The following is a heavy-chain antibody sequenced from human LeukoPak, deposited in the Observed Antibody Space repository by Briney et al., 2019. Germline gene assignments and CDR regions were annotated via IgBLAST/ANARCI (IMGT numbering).Heavy chain of an antibody. CDR1: GYTFTSYY. Sequence: ASVKVSCKASGYTFTSYYMHWVRQAPGQGLEWMGIINPSGGSTNYAQKFQGRVTMTRDTSTSTVYMELSSLRSEDTAVYYCAREHVAVAGTHWFDPWGQGTLVTVSS. J-gene: IGHJ5*02. V-gene: IGHV1-46*01. D-gene: IGHD6-19*01. CDR2: INPSGGST. CDR3: AREHVAVAGTHWFDP.